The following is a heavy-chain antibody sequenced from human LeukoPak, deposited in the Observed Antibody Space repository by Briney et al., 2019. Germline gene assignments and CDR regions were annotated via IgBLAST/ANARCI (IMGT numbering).Heavy chain of an antibody. J-gene: IGHJ5*02. V-gene: IGHV3-11*01. CDR1: GFTFSDYY. CDR3: ARDYYGSGSYYNNWFDP. D-gene: IGHD3-10*01. Sequence: GGSLRLSCAASGFTFSDYYMSWFRQAPGKGLEWVSYISSSGSTIYYADSVKGRFTIPRDNAKNSLYLQMNSLRAEDTAVYYCARDYYGSGSYYNNWFDPWGQGTLVTVSS. CDR2: ISSSGSTI.